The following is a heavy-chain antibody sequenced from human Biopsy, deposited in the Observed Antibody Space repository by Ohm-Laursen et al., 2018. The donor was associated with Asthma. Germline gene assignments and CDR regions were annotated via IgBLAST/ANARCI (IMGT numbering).Heavy chain of an antibody. D-gene: IGHD1-26*01. J-gene: IGHJ4*02. Sequence: RSLRLSCSASGFTFDDYAMHWVRQAPGKGLEWVSGISWNSGSIGYADSVKGRFTISRDNAKNSLYLQMSSLRAEDTALYYCAKGEWELLEANFDYWGQGTLVTVSS. CDR1: GFTFDDYA. CDR2: ISWNSGSI. CDR3: AKGEWELLEANFDY. V-gene: IGHV3-9*01.